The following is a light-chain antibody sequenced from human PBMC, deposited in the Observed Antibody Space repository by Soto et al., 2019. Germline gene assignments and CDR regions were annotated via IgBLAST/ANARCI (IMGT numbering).Light chain of an antibody. CDR1: SSDVGGYNY. V-gene: IGLV2-14*01. J-gene: IGLJ2*01. CDR3: SSYTSSTPVV. CDR2: EVI. Sequence: QSVLTQPASVSGSPGQSITISCTVTSSDVGGYNYVSWYQQHPGKAPKLMIYEVINRPSGVSNRFSGSKSGNTASLTISGLQAEDEADYYCSSYTSSTPVVFGGGTKLTVL.